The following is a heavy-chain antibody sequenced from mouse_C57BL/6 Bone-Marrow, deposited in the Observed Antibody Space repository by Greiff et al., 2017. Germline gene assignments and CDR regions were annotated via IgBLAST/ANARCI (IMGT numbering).Heavy chain of an antibody. D-gene: IGHD1-1*01. CDR1: GFTFSDYG. Sequence: EVKLVESGGGLVKPGGSLKLSCAASGFTFSDYGMHWVRQAPEKGLEWVAYISSGSSTIYYADTVKGRFTIARDNAKNTLFLQMTSLRSEDTAMYYVALGNVYHWYVWVWGTGTTVTVSS. CDR2: ISSGSSTI. J-gene: IGHJ1*03. V-gene: IGHV5-17*01. CDR3: ALGNVYHWYVWV.